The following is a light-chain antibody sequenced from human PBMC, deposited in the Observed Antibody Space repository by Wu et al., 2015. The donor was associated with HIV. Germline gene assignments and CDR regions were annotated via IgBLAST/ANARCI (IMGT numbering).Light chain of an antibody. CDR1: QSVSTN. CDR3: QQYDGWPT. J-gene: IGKJ5*01. Sequence: EIVMTQSPATLSVSLGERATLSCRASQSVSTNLAWYQQKPGQAPRLLLYGASTRATGCPARFSGSGSGTEFTLTISSLQSEDFAIYFCQQYDGWPTFGQGTRPEIK. CDR2: GAS. V-gene: IGKV3-15*01.